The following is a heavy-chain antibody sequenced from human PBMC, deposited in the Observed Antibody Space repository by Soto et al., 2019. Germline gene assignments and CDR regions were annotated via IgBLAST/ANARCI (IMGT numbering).Heavy chain of an antibody. V-gene: IGHV1-24*01. Sequence: ASVKVSCKVSGHTVTDLSMHWVRLAPGRGLGWMGRFDPEDGETVYAEKFQGRLTMTADESTSTAYMELSSLRSEDTAVYYCARGRADTAMVRANYYYYGMDVWGQGTTVTVSS. CDR1: GHTVTDLS. CDR2: FDPEDGET. CDR3: ARGRADTAMVRANYYYYGMDV. D-gene: IGHD5-18*01. J-gene: IGHJ6*02.